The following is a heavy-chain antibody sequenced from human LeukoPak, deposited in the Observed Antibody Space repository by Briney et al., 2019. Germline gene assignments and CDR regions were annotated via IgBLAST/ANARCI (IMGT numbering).Heavy chain of an antibody. CDR2: INAGNGNT. CDR1: GYTFTSYA. J-gene: IGHJ3*02. V-gene: IGHV1-3*01. CDR3: ARGAFIDTAYAFDI. Sequence: ASVKVSCKASGYTFTSYAMHWVRQAPGQRLEWMGWINAGNGNTKYSQKFQGRVTITRDTSASTAYMELSSLRSEDTAVYYCARGAFIDTAYAFDIWGQGTMVTVSS. D-gene: IGHD5-18*01.